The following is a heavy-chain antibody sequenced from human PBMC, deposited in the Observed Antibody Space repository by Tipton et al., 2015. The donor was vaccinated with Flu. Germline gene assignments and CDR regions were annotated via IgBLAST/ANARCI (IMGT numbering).Heavy chain of an antibody. CDR1: GGSISSDDYF. V-gene: IGHV4-39*07. CDR2: IYYSGST. CDR3: ARERPHCSGGSCYSGPSDA. D-gene: IGHD2-15*01. Sequence: TLSLTCTVSGGSISSDDYFWGWIRQPPGKGLEWIGRIYYSGSTYYSSSLKSRVTISLDTSNNQFSLKVTSVTAADTAVYYCARERPHCSGGSCYSGPSDAGGQGTLVTVSS. J-gene: IGHJ5*02.